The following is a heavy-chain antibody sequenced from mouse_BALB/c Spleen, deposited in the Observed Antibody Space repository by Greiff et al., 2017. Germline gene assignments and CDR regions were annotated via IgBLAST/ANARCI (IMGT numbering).Heavy chain of an antibody. CDR1: GFTFSSYW. J-gene: IGHJ4*01. Sequence: EVMLVESGGGLVQPGGSMKLSCVASGFTFSSYWMSWVRQSPEKGLEWVAEIRLKSDNYATHYAESVKGKFTISRDDSKSRLYLQMNSLRAEDTGIYYCTRGNKAMDYWGQGTSVTVSS. CDR2: IRLKSDNYAT. D-gene: IGHD2-1*01. V-gene: IGHV6-6*02. CDR3: TRGNKAMDY.